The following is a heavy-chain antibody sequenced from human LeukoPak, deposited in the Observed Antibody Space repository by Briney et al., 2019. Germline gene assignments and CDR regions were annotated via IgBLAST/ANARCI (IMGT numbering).Heavy chain of an antibody. CDR1: GGSFSGYY. CDR3: ARGSTTKTYYYDSSGYYASRGNDY. D-gene: IGHD3-22*01. J-gene: IGHJ4*02. CDR2: INHSGST. Sequence: SETLSLTCAVYGGSFSGYYWSWIRQPPGKGLEWIGEINHSGSTNYNPSLKSRVTISVDTSKNQFSLKLSSVTAADTAVYYCARGSTTKTYYYDSSGYYASRGNDYWGQGTLVTLSS. V-gene: IGHV4-34*01.